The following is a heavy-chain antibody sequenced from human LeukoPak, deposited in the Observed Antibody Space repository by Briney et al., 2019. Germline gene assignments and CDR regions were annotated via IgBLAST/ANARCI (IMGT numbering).Heavy chain of an antibody. CDR1: GYTFTSYY. CDR2: INPSGGST. CDR3: ARDLAHSGYYRLPSDY. V-gene: IGHV1-46*01. J-gene: IGHJ4*02. Sequence: ASVKVSCKVSGYTFTSYYMHWVRQAPGQGLEWMGIINPSGGSTSYAQKFQGRVTMTRDMSTSTVYMELSSLRSEDTAVYYCARDLAHSGYYRLPSDYWGQGTLVTVSS. D-gene: IGHD3-22*01.